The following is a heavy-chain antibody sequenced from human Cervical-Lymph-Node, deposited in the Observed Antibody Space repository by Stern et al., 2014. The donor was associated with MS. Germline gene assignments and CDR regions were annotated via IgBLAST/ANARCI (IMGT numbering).Heavy chain of an antibody. V-gene: IGHV1-69*01. CDR2: IIPIFGTA. CDR1: GGTFSSYA. CDR3: ARDPRKIYSGSYFDAFDI. Sequence: QVQLVQSGAEVKKPGSSVKVSCKASGGTFSSYAISWVRQAPGQGLEWMGGIIPIFGTANYAQKFQGRVTITADESTSTAYMELSSLRSEDTAVYYCARDPRKIYSGSYFDAFDIWGQGTMVTVSS. J-gene: IGHJ3*02. D-gene: IGHD1-26*01.